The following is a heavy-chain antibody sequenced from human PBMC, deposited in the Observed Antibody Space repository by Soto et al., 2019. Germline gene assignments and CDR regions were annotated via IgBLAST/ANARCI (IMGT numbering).Heavy chain of an antibody. J-gene: IGHJ4*02. V-gene: IGHV3-30-3*01. CDR1: GFTFSSYA. CDR2: ISYDGSNK. CDR3: ARDPYVVTLDY. D-gene: IGHD2-21*02. Sequence: GGSLRLSCAASGFTFSSYAMHWVRQAPGKGLEWVAVISYDGSNKYYADSVKGRFTISRDNSKNTLYLQMNSLRAEDTAVYYCARDPYVVTLDYWGQGTLVTVSS.